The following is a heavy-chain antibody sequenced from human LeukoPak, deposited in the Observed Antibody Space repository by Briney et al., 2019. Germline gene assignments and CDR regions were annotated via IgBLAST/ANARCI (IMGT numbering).Heavy chain of an antibody. D-gene: IGHD3-22*01. CDR2: TSSTSSVI. V-gene: IGHV3-21*01. J-gene: IGHJ4*02. CDR3: ARTGGDSTGHQGDFDS. Sequence: PGGSLRLSCAASGFTFNIYTINWVRQGPGKGLEWVSSTSSTSSVIHYTDSVKGRFTIFRDNAKNSLYLQMDSLTAEDTAVYYCARTGGDSTGHQGDFDSWGQGTLVTVSS. CDR1: GFTFNIYT.